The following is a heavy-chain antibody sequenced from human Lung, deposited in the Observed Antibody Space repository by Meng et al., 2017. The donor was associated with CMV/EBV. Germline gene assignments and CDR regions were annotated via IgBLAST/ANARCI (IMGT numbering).Heavy chain of an antibody. V-gene: IGHV4-4*02. CDR3: LRRSGGSV. CDR1: GDSITNHNC. J-gene: IGHJ1*01. CDR2: IPHRGSS. D-gene: IGHD3-10*01. Sequence: GQCREPAPPPVQPARTLALACAASGDSITNHNCWAGVRQPPGKGLEWIGEIPHRGSSAYNPSLKSRVSMSIDKSKNQFSLKLTSVTAADTAVYHCLRRSGGSVWGQGTLVTVSS.